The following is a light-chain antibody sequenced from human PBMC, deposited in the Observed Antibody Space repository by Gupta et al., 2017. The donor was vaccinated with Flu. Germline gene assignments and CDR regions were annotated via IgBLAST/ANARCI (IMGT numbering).Light chain of an antibody. CDR3: MQTTQFPWT. CDR2: EIS. Sequence: DIVMTQTPLSSPVTLGQPASISCRSGQSLVHSDGNTYVSWLQQRPGQPPRLLIYEISKRFSGVPDRFSGSGAGTHFTLRISRVEAEDVGVYYCMQTTQFPWTFGQGTKVEIK. V-gene: IGKV2-24*01. J-gene: IGKJ1*01. CDR1: QSLVHSDGNTY.